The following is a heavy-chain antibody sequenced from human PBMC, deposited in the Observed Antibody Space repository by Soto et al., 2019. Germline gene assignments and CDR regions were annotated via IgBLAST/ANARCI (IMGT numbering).Heavy chain of an antibody. CDR2: IDIGSGNA. Sequence: QMQLVQSGPEVKKPGTSVKVSCKTSGFTFSTSAVHWVRQARGHLLQWTGWIDIGSGNANYAQMLQERVTISRDMSTSKAYMALSNRSSVDTAVYYCAAEVEHKVYGLATHWRRGTLVTVSS. J-gene: IGHJ4*02. CDR3: AAEVEHKVYGLATH. D-gene: IGHD4-17*01. V-gene: IGHV1-58*01. CDR1: GFTFSTSA.